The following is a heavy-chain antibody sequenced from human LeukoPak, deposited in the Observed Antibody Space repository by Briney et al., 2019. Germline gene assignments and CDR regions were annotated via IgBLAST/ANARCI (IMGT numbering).Heavy chain of an antibody. V-gene: IGHV4-59*01. CDR2: MSYSWST. Sequence: RSSETLSLTCTVSGGSISSYHWSWIRKPPGKGLEWIGYMSYSWSTNYNPSLKSRVTISIDTSKNQFSLRLSSVTAADTAVYYCASGGYCGTTDCYPNWFDPWGQGTLVTVSS. J-gene: IGHJ5*02. CDR1: GGSISSYH. CDR3: ASGGYCGTTDCYPNWFDP. D-gene: IGHD2-2*01.